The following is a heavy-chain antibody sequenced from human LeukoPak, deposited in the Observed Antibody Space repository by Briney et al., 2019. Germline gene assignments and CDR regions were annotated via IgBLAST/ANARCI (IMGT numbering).Heavy chain of an antibody. J-gene: IGHJ6*02. D-gene: IGHD6-19*01. CDR3: ASSSSGWYGMDV. CDR1: GGTFSSYA. Sequence: SVKVSCKASGGTFSSYAISWVRQAPGQGVEWMGRIIPILGIANYAQKFQGRVTITADKSTSTAYMELSRLRSEDTAVYYCASSSSGWYGMDVWGQGTTVTVSS. CDR2: IIPILGIA. V-gene: IGHV1-69*04.